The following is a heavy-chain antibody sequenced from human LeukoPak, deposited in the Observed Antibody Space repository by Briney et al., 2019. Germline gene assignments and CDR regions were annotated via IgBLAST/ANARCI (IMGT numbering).Heavy chain of an antibody. J-gene: IGHJ4*02. Sequence: PGKSLRLSCAASGFTFSSYAMHWVRQAPGKGLEWVAVISYDGSNKYYADSVKGRFTISRDNSKNTLYLQMNSLRAEDTAVYYCARDRPRGTIFGVVEYWGQGTLVTVSS. CDR2: ISYDGSNK. D-gene: IGHD3-3*01. CDR3: ARDRPRGTIFGVVEY. V-gene: IGHV3-30-3*01. CDR1: GFTFSSYA.